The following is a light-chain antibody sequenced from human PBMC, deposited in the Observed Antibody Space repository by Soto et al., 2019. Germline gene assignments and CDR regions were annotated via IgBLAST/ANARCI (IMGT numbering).Light chain of an antibody. CDR1: SSDVGGYNY. V-gene: IGLV2-14*01. Sequence: QAVVTQPASVSGSPGQSITIPCTGTSSDVGGYNYVSWYQQHPGKAPKLMIYEVSNRPSGVSNRFSGSKSGNTASLTISGLQAEDEADYYCSSYTSSSTWVFGGGTKVTVL. J-gene: IGLJ3*02. CDR2: EVS. CDR3: SSYTSSSTWV.